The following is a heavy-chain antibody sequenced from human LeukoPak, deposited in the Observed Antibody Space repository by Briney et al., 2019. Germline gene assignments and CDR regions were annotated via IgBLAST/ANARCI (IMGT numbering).Heavy chain of an antibody. V-gene: IGHV3-7*01. D-gene: IGHD1-26*01. J-gene: IGHJ4*02. Sequence: PGGSLRLSCSASGFTFSTYWMSWVRQAPGKGLEWVANMRRDGNEIYYLDSVRGRFTIPRDNAKNSLNLQMNSLRAEDTAVYYCARDRRRGGSYYPDYWGQGTLVTVSS. CDR1: GFTFSTYW. CDR2: MRRDGNEI. CDR3: ARDRRRGGSYYPDY.